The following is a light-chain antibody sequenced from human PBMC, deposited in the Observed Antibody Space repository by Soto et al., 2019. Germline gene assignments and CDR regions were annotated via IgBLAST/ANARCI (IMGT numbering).Light chain of an antibody. Sequence: DTVLTQSPATLSVSQGERATLSCRASQSVSSNLAWYQQKPGQAPRLLINGASTRATGIPARFTGSGSGTDFTLTISSLEPEDFAVYYCQQYDNWPLTFGGGTKVDI. V-gene: IGKV3-15*01. J-gene: IGKJ4*01. CDR1: QSVSSN. CDR3: QQYDNWPLT. CDR2: GAS.